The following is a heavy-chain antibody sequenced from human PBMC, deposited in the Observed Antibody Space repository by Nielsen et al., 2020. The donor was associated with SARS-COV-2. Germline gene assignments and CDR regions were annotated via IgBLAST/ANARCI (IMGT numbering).Heavy chain of an antibody. CDR1: GYTFTSYG. CDR3: ARIDYEPYTFDY. J-gene: IGHJ4*02. Sequence: ASVKVSCKASGYTFTSYGISWVRQAPGQGLEWMGWISAYNGNTNYAQKLQGRVTMTRDTSTSTVYMELSSLRSEDTAVYYCARIDYEPYTFDYWGQGTLVTVSS. D-gene: IGHD4-17*01. CDR2: ISAYNGNT. V-gene: IGHV1-18*01.